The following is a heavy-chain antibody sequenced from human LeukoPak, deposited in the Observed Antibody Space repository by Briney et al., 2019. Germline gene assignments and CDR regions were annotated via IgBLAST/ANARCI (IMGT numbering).Heavy chain of an antibody. V-gene: IGHV4-39*07. J-gene: IGHJ5*02. CDR1: GGSISSSSYY. CDR2: IYYSGST. Sequence: SETLSLTCTLSGGSISSSSYYWGWIRQPPGKGLEWIGSIYYSGSTYYNPSLKSRVTISVETSKNQFSLKLSSVTAADMAVYYCARVNNYVRWFDPWGQGTLVTVSS. CDR3: ARVNNYVRWFDP. D-gene: IGHD3-10*02.